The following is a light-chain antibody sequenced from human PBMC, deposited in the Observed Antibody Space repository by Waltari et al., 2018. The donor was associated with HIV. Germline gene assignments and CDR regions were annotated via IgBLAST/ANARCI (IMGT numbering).Light chain of an antibody. CDR3: QKYNSVVS. Sequence: DFQMTQSPSSLSAFVGERVTITCRASQDIRHYVAWYQQKSGRVPKLLIHSASTLQSWVPSRFSGSTSGTEFTLTINSLQPDDVATYYWQKYNSVVSFGGGTKVEI. V-gene: IGKV1-27*01. CDR1: QDIRHY. J-gene: IGKJ4*01. CDR2: SAS.